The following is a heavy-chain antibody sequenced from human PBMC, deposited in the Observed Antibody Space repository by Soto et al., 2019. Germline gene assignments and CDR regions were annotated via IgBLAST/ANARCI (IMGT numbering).Heavy chain of an antibody. D-gene: IGHD1-20*01. Sequence: QVQLVQSGAEVKMPGASVKVSCKASGYTCINYGVSWERQAPGQGLEWMGWISAYNGNLNYAQKIQGRVTMTTDASTTTAHMELRSLRSDDTAVYYCARDGISGAEPFEIWGQGTMVTVSS. V-gene: IGHV1-18*01. CDR2: ISAYNGNL. CDR3: ARDGISGAEPFEI. J-gene: IGHJ3*02. CDR1: GYTCINYG.